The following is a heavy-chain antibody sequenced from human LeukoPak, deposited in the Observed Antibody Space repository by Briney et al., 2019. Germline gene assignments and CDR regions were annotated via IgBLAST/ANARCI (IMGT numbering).Heavy chain of an antibody. CDR1: GGSISSYY. V-gene: IGHV4-59*01. CDR3: ARVGPTYGMDV. J-gene: IGHJ6*02. D-gene: IGHD4-17*01. Sequence: PSETLSLTSTVSGGSISSYYWSWIRQPPGKGLEWIGYIYYSGSTNYNPSLKSRVTISVDTSKNQFSLKLSSVTAADTAVYYCARVGPTYGMDVWGQGTTVTVSS. CDR2: IYYSGST.